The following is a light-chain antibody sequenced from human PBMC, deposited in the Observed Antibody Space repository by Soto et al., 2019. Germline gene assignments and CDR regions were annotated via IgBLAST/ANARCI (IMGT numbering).Light chain of an antibody. CDR1: QSISSY. J-gene: IGKJ3*01. CDR3: QQSYNTPFT. Sequence: DIQMTQSPSSLSASVGDRVTITCRASQSISSYLNCYQQKPGKAPKLLIYAASSLQSGVPSRFSGSGSGTDFTLTISSLQPEDFATYYCQQSYNTPFTFGPGTKVDI. V-gene: IGKV1-39*01. CDR2: AAS.